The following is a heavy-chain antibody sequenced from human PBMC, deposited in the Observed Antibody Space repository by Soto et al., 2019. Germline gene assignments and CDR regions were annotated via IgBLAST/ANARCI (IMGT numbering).Heavy chain of an antibody. CDR1: GGSISSGGYS. J-gene: IGHJ4*02. CDR3: ARGMTPVTTFDS. V-gene: IGHV4-30-2*01. D-gene: IGHD4-17*01. CDR2: IYHSGST. Sequence: QLQLQESGSGLVKPSQTLSLTCAVSGGSISSGGYSCNWIRQPPGKGLEWIGYIYHSGSTYYNPSRKSRVTVSGDRSKNQFSLKLSSVPAADTAVYYCARGMTPVTTFDSWGQGTLVTVSS.